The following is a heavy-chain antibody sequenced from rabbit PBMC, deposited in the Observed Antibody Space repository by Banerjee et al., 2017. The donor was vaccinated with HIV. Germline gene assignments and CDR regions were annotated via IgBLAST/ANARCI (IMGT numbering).Heavy chain of an antibody. Sequence: QEQLEECGGDLVKPEGSLTLTCTASVFSFSNKYVMCWVRQAPGKGLEWIACINTSSGNTVYANWAKGRFTISKTSSTTVTLQMTSLTAADTATYFCARDYTYGYAGYAYAFRLWGPGTLVTVS. J-gene: IGHJ4*01. D-gene: IGHD6-1*01. CDR2: INTSSGNT. CDR3: ARDYTYGYAGYAYAFRL. V-gene: IGHV1S45*01. CDR1: VFSFSNKYV.